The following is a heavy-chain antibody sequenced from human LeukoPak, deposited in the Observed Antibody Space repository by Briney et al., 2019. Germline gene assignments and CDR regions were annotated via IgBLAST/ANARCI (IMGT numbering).Heavy chain of an antibody. CDR3: ARVGAMGYDSSGYPDY. CDR2: ISWNSGSI. J-gene: IGHJ4*02. D-gene: IGHD3-22*01. Sequence: GGSLRLSCAASGFTFSSYAMHWVRQAPGKGLEWVSGISWNSGSIGYADSVKGRFTISRDNAKNSLYLQMNSLRAEDTAVYYCARVGAMGYDSSGYPDYWGQGTLVTVSS. V-gene: IGHV3-9*01. CDR1: GFTFSSYA.